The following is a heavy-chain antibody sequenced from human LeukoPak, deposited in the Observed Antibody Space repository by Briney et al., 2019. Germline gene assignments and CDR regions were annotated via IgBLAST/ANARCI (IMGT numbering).Heavy chain of an antibody. CDR1: GYTLTDLS. J-gene: IGHJ5*02. D-gene: IGHD4-17*01. CDR2: IDPYDGET. CDR3: PTFVKIPLHYGDYVPNWFDP. V-gene: IGHV1-24*01. Sequence: ASVTVSCKVSGYTLTDLSIHWVRQAPGKGLEWMGWIDPYDGETNYAQKFQGRVTMTEDTSTDTAYMELRSLRSEHKAVYYCPTFVKIPLHYGDYVPNWFDPWGQGTLVTVSS.